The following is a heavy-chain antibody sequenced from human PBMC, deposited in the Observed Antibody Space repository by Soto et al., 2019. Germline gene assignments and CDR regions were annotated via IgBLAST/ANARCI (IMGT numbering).Heavy chain of an antibody. V-gene: IGHV1-69*01. CDR2: IIPIFGTA. Sequence: QVQLVQSGAEVKKPGSSVKVSCKASGGTFSSYAISWVRQAPGQGLEWMGGIIPIFGTANYAQKFQGRVTITADEATSTAYMELSSLRSEDTAVYYCASSPRYCSSTSCYLTPDYWGKGTLVTVSS. CDR1: GGTFSSYA. J-gene: IGHJ4*02. CDR3: ASSPRYCSSTSCYLTPDY. D-gene: IGHD2-2*01.